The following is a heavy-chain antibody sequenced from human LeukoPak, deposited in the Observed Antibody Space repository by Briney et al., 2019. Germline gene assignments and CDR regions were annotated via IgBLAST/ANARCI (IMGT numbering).Heavy chain of an antibody. J-gene: IGHJ4*02. Sequence: PSETLSLTCTVSGGSISSGDYYWSWIRQPPGKGLEWIGYIYYSGSTYYNPSLKSRVTISVDTSKNQFSLKLSSVTAADTAVYYCARGTGYYDFWSGYPAGFDYWGQGTLVTVSS. CDR2: IYYSGST. CDR1: GGSISSGDYY. D-gene: IGHD3-3*01. V-gene: IGHV4-30-4*08. CDR3: ARGTGYYDFWSGYPAGFDY.